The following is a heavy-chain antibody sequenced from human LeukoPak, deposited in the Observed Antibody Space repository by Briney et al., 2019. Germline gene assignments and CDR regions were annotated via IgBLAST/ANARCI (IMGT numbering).Heavy chain of an antibody. CDR2: VRSDGSFE. CDR1: GFTFSRYG. V-gene: IGHV3-30*02. Sequence: PGGSLRLSCAASGFTFSRYGMHWVRQAPGKGLAWVSFVRSDGSFESYAASVRGRFTISRDNYMNTLYLEMNSLTAEDTAIYYCAKEKTTVTSRGAFEIWGQGTMVTVSS. D-gene: IGHD4-17*01. CDR3: AKEKTTVTSRGAFEI. J-gene: IGHJ3*02.